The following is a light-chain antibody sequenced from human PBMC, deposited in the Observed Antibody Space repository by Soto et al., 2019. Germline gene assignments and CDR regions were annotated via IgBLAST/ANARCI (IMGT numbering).Light chain of an antibody. CDR2: AAS. CDR1: QSISSY. Sequence: VGVTVSVTYRASQSISSYLNWYQQKPGKAPKLLIYAASSLQSGVPSRFSGSGSGTEFTLTVSTLQPDDFTTHSCQQWYSNPLPFAQGTRLEIK. CDR3: QQWYSNPLP. V-gene: IGKV1-39*01. J-gene: IGKJ5*01.